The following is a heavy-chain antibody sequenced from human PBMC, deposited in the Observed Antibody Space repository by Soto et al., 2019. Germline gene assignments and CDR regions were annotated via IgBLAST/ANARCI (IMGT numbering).Heavy chain of an antibody. D-gene: IGHD3-3*01. J-gene: IGHJ4*02. CDR3: ARDGRTMTAYYDFWSGYFPDY. CDR2: IWYDGSNK. V-gene: IGHV3-33*01. Sequence: QVQLVESGGGVVQPGRSLRLSCAASGFTFSSYGMHWVRQAPGKGLGWVAVIWYDGSNKYYADSVKGRFTISRDNSKNTLYLQMNSLRAEDTAVYYCARDGRTMTAYYDFWSGYFPDYWGQGTLVTVSS. CDR1: GFTFSSYG.